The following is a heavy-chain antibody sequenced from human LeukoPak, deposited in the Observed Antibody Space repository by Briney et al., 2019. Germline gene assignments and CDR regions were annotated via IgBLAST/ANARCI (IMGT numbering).Heavy chain of an antibody. CDR1: GGSFSGYY. D-gene: IGHD3-22*01. Sequence: SETLSLTCAVYGGSFSGYYWSWIRQPPGKGLEWIGEINHSGSTNYNPSLKSRVTISVDTSKNQFSLKLSSVTAADTAVYYCARHPLVVNMIVVALNWFDPWGQGTLVTVSS. V-gene: IGHV4-34*01. J-gene: IGHJ5*02. CDR2: INHSGST. CDR3: ARHPLVVNMIVVALNWFDP.